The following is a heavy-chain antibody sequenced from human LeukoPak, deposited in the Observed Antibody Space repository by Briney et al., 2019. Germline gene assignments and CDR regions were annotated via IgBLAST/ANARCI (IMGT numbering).Heavy chain of an antibody. J-gene: IGHJ6*02. CDR1: GFTFSSYG. V-gene: IGHV3-33*08. Sequence: GGSLRLSCAASGFTFSSYGMHWVRLAPGKGLEWVAVIWYDGSNKYYADSVKGRFTISRDNSKNTLYLQMNSLRAEDTAVYYCARDSGRFLEWLLSNYGMDVWGQGTTVTVSS. CDR3: ARDSGRFLEWLLSNYGMDV. D-gene: IGHD3-3*01. CDR2: IWYDGSNK.